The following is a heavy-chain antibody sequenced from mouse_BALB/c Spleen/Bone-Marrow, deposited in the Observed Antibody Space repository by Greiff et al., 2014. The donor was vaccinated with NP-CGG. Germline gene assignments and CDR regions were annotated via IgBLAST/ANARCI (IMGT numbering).Heavy chain of an antibody. V-gene: IGHV7-3*02. CDR2: IRNKANGYTT. Sequence: VQLQQSGAGLVQPGGSLRLSCATSGFTFTDYYMNWVRQPPGKAFEWLGFIRNKANGYTTEYSVSVKSRFTISRDNSQNILYLQMNTLRADDSAAYYCARDKERVFFDYWGQGTTLTVSS. J-gene: IGHJ2*01. CDR1: GFTFTDYY. CDR3: ARDKERVFFDY.